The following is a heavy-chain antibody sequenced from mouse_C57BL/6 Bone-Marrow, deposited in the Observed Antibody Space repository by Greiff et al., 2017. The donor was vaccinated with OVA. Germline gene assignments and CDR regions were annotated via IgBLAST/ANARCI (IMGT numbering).Heavy chain of an antibody. Sequence: EVQLVESGGGLVQPGGSLSLSCAASGFSFTDYYMSWVRQPPGKALEWLGFIRNKANGYTTEYSASVKGRFTISRDNSQSILYLQMNALRAEDSATDYCARYVGYSFYWYFDVWGTGTTVTVSS. CDR1: GFSFTDYY. J-gene: IGHJ1*03. V-gene: IGHV7-3*01. CDR3: ARYVGYSFYWYFDV. CDR2: IRNKANGYTT. D-gene: IGHD2-3*01.